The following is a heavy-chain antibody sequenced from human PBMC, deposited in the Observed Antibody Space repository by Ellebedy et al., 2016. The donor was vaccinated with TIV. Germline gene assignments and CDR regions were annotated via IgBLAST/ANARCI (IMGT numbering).Heavy chain of an antibody. D-gene: IGHD4-17*01. J-gene: IGHJ5*02. CDR1: GGSISSGGYY. CDR3: ARISTVTTWDWFDP. Sequence: SETLSLTXTVSGGSISSGGYYWSWIRQHPGKGLEWIGYIYYSGSTYYNPSLKSRVTISVDTSKNQFSLKLSSVTAADTAVYYCARISTVTTWDWFDPWGQGTLVTVSS. V-gene: IGHV4-31*03. CDR2: IYYSGST.